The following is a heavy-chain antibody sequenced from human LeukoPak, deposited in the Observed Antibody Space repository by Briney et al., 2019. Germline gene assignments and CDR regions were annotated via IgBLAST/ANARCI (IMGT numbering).Heavy chain of an antibody. V-gene: IGHV3-20*04. Sequence: GGSLRLSCAASGFSFNDYGMSWVRQGPGKGLEWVSGINWNGGNTGYADSVRGRFTISRDNAKNSLYLQMNSLRAEDTALYYCARDKRYYDSSNYVWGQGTLVTVSS. CDR2: INWNGGNT. J-gene: IGHJ4*02. CDR3: ARDKRYYDSSNYV. CDR1: GFSFNDYG. D-gene: IGHD3-22*01.